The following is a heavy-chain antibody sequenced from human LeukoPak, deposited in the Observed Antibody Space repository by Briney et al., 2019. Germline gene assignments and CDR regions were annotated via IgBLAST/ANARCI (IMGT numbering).Heavy chain of an antibody. D-gene: IGHD3-22*01. CDR3: ARGNPYDSSGYYRDAFDI. CDR2: INHSGST. CDR1: GGSFSGHY. V-gene: IGHV4-34*01. J-gene: IGHJ3*02. Sequence: SETLSLTCAVYGGSFSGHYWSWIRQPPGKGLEWIGEINHSGSTNYNPSLKSRVTISVDTSKNQFSLKLSSVTAADTAVYYCARGNPYDSSGYYRDAFDIWGQGTMVTVSS.